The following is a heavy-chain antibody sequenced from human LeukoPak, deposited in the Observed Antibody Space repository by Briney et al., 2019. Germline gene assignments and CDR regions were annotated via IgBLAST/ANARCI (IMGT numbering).Heavy chain of an antibody. J-gene: IGHJ4*02. CDR3: ARYSYDILTGYYISYFDY. V-gene: IGHV4-39*01. CDR2: IYYSGST. CDR1: GGSISSSSYY. D-gene: IGHD3-9*01. Sequence: SETLSLTCTVSGGSISSSSYYWGWIRQPPGKGLEWIGSIYYSGSTYYNPSLKSRVTISVDTSKNQFSLKLSSVTAADTAVYYCARYSYDILTGYYISYFDYWGQGTLVTVSS.